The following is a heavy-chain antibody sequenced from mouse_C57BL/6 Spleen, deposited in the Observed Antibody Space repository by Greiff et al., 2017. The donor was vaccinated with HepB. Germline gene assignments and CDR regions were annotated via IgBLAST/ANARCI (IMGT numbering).Heavy chain of an antibody. CDR1: GYTFTDYY. Sequence: QVQLQQSGAELVRPGASVKLSCKASGYTFTDYYINWVKQRPGQGLEWIARIYPGSGNTSYNEKFKGKATLTAEKSSSTAYMQLSSLTSEDSAVYFCARDYYDYDDAYFDYGGKGTTLTVAT. CDR3: ARDYYDYDDAYFDY. V-gene: IGHV1-76*01. J-gene: IGHJ2*01. CDR2: IYPGSGNT. D-gene: IGHD2-4*01.